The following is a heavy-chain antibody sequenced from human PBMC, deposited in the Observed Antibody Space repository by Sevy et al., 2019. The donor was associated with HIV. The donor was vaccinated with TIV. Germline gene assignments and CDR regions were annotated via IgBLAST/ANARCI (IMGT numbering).Heavy chain of an antibody. CDR2: IKHDGSEK. D-gene: IGHD2-2*03. CDR1: GFTFSSYW. J-gene: IGHJ6*02. Sequence: GGSLRLSCAASGFTFSSYWMSWVRQAPGKGLEWVANIKHDGSEKYYVDSVKGRFTISRDNAKNSLYLQMNSLRAEDTALYYCARDGYCSSTSCYYYGMDVWGQGTTVTVSS. V-gene: IGHV3-7*03. CDR3: ARDGYCSSTSCYYYGMDV.